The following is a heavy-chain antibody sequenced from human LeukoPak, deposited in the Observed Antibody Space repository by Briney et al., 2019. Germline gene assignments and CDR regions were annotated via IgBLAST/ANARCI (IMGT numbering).Heavy chain of an antibody. CDR3: AKLAEDTAMVAGPGWSY. CDR1: GFTFSSYS. CDR2: ISSSSSYI. V-gene: IGHV3-21*01. Sequence: GGSQRLSCAASGFTFSSYSMNWVRQAPGKGLEWVSSISSSSSYIYYADSVKGQFTISRDNAKNSLYLQMNSLRAEDTAVYYCAKLAEDTAMVAGPGWSYWGQGTLVTVSS. J-gene: IGHJ4*02. D-gene: IGHD5-18*01.